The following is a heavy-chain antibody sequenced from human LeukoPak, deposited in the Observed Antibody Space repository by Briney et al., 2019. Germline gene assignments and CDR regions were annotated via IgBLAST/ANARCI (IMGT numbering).Heavy chain of an antibody. CDR2: IYYKGNT. J-gene: IGHJ4*02. Sequence: SETLSLTCTVSGGSISTRSYFWGWIRQPPGKGLEWIGSIYYKGNTYFNPSLKSRVTISADRSKNQFSLKVSSVTAADTAVYYCARDGDSSGWTRSDYWGQGTLVTVSS. CDR1: GGSISTRSYF. CDR3: ARDGDSSGWTRSDY. D-gene: IGHD6-19*01. V-gene: IGHV4-39*07.